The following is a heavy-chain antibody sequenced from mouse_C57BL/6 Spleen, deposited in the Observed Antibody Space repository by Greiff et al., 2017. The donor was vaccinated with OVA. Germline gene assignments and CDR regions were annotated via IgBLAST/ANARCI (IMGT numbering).Heavy chain of an antibody. J-gene: IGHJ2*01. D-gene: IGHD2-4*01. V-gene: IGHV5-4*01. CDR1: GFTFSSYA. CDR3: ARDWDYDYDGVYYFDN. Sequence: EVQLVESGGGLVKPGGSLKLSCAASGFTFSSYAMSWVRQTPEKRLEWVATISDGGSYTYYPDNVKGRFTISRDNAKNNLYLQMSHLKSEDTAMYYCARDWDYDYDGVYYFDNWGQGTTLTVSS. CDR2: ISDGGSYT.